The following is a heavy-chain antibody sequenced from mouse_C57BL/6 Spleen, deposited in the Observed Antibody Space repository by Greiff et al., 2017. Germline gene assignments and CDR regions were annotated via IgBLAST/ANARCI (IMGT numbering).Heavy chain of an antibody. Sequence: EVKLMESGGGLVQPGGSLKLSCAASGFTFSDYYMYWVRQTPEKRLEWVAYISNGGGSTYYPDTVTGRFTIARDNAKNTLYLQMSRLKSEDTAMYYCARLYGNGYYFDYWGQGTTLTVSS. CDR3: ARLYGNGYYFDY. D-gene: IGHD2-10*02. CDR1: GFTFSDYY. J-gene: IGHJ2*01. V-gene: IGHV5-12*01. CDR2: ISNGGGST.